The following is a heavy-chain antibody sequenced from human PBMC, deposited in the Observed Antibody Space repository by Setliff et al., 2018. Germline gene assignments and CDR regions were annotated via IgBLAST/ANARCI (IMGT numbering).Heavy chain of an antibody. V-gene: IGHV4-59*01. CDR2: VYYSGAA. J-gene: IGHJ4*02. D-gene: IGHD5-12*01. CDR3: ARGGTFRYFDY. CDR1: GGSFSTYY. Sequence: PSETLSLTCTVSGGSFSTYYWSWIRQAPGKGLEWIGHVYYSGAANYNPSLKSRVTVSVDTSKNQFSLRLISVTAADTAVYYCARGGTFRYFDYWGQGTPGTVS.